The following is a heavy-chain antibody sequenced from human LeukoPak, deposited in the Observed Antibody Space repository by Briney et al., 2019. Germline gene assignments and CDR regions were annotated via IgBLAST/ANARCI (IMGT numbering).Heavy chain of an antibody. Sequence: GGSLRLSCAASGFTFSNYWMSWVRQAPGKGLEWVANIGQDGSEAYYVDSVKGRFTISRDNAKNSLFLQMNSLRAEDTAVYYCARDKIVGATYLDYWGQGTLATVSS. D-gene: IGHD1-26*01. CDR2: IGQDGSEA. CDR3: ARDKIVGATYLDY. J-gene: IGHJ4*02. CDR1: GFTFSNYW. V-gene: IGHV3-7*01.